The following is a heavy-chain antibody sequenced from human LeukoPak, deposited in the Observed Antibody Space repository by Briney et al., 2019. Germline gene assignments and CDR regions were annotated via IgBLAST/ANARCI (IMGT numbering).Heavy chain of an antibody. CDR2: IWFDGSNK. CDR3: ARGGDSLHY. D-gene: IGHD3-10*01. V-gene: IGHV3-33*01. CDR1: GFTFSRHG. Sequence: GGSLRLSCAASGFTFSRHGMHWVRQAPGKGLEWVAVIWFDGSNKYYGDFVKGRFTISRDNSKNMLYLQMNSLRAEDTAVYYCARGGDSLHYWGQGTLVTVSS. J-gene: IGHJ4*02.